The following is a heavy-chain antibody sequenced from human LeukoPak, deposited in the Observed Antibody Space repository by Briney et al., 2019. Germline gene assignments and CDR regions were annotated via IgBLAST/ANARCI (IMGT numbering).Heavy chain of an antibody. J-gene: IGHJ6*03. Sequence: SETLSLTCAVYGGSFSGYHWSWIRQPPGKGLEWIGEINHSGSTNYNPSLKSRVTIPVATSKNQFSLKLSSVTAADTAVYYCARGGEAHESISLISYYYYYMDVWGKGTTVTVSS. CDR1: GGSFSGYH. D-gene: IGHD3-10*01. V-gene: IGHV4-34*01. CDR2: INHSGST. CDR3: ARGGEAHESISLISYYYYYMDV.